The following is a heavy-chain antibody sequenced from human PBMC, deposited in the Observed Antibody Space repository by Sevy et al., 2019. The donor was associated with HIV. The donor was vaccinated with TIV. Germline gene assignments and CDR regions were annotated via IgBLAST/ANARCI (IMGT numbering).Heavy chain of an antibody. CDR3: TRQGPSDGMDV. V-gene: IGHV5-51*01. CDR2: FCPGDSDI. Sequence: GESLKISCKISGYSFTSYCIGWVRQMTGKGLEWMGIFCPGDSDISYSPSFQGQVTISADKSISTVYLQWRILKASDTAMYYCTRQGPSDGMDVWGRGTTVTVSS. J-gene: IGHJ6*02. CDR1: GYSFTSYC.